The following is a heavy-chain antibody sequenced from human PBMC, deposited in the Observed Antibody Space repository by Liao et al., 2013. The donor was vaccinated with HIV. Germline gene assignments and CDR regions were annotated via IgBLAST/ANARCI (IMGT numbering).Heavy chain of an antibody. CDR2: IYTSGIT. V-gene: IGHV4-61*02. D-gene: IGHD5/OR15-5a*01. J-gene: IGHJ4*02. CDR3: ARGVPPDY. CDR1: GGSISSGSYY. Sequence: QVQLQESGPGLVKPSQTLSLTCTVSGGSISSGSYYWSWIRQPAGKGLEWIGRIYTSGITNYNPSLKSRVTISVDTSKNQCSLKLSSVTAADTAVYYCARGVPPDYWGEGLLVTVSS.